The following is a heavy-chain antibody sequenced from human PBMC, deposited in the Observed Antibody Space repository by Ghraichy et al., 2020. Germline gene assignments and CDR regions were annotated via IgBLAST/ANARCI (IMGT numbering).Heavy chain of an antibody. CDR1: GFTFSSYS. Sequence: GGSLRLSCAASGFTFSSYSMNWVRQAPGKGLEWVSSISSSSSYIYYADSVKGRFTISRDNAKNSLYLQMNSLRAEDTAVYYCARVFYGIVGATIPTDAFDIWGQGTMVTVSS. V-gene: IGHV3-21*01. CDR2: ISSSSSYI. D-gene: IGHD1-26*01. J-gene: IGHJ3*02. CDR3: ARVFYGIVGATIPTDAFDI.